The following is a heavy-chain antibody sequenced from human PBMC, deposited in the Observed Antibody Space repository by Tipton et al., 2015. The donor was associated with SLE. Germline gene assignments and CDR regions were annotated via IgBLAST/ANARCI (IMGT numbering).Heavy chain of an antibody. J-gene: IGHJ3*02. V-gene: IGHV4-61*01. CDR3: ARDRNYYGSGFDI. CDR2: IYYSGST. D-gene: IGHD3-10*01. Sequence: TLSLTCTVSGGSISSSSYYWGWIRQPPGKGLEWIGYIYYSGSTNYNPSLKSRVTILVDTSKNQFSLKLNSVTAADTAVYYCARDRNYYGSGFDIWGQGTMVTVSS. CDR1: GGSISSSSYY.